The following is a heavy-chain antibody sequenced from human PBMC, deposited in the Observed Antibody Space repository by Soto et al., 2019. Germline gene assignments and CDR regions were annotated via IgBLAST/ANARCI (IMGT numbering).Heavy chain of an antibody. J-gene: IGHJ4*02. V-gene: IGHV3-23*01. D-gene: IGHD2-21*02. CDR2: ISGSGGST. CDR3: AKDHRGGDPFDY. CDR1: GFTFSSYA. Sequence: EVQLLESGGGLVQPGGSLRLSCAASGFTFSSYAMSWVRQAPGKGLEWVSAISGSGGSTYYEDSVKGRFTISRDNSKNTLYLQMNSLRAEDTAVYYGAKDHRGGDPFDYWGQGTLVTVSS.